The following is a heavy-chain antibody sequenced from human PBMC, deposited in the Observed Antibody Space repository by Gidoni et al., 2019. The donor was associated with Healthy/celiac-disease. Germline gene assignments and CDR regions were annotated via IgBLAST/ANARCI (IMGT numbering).Heavy chain of an antibody. CDR3: ARRPGSDYGDFYFDY. CDR1: GYSISSGYY. D-gene: IGHD4-17*01. Sequence: QVQLQESGPGLVKPSETLSLTCAVSGYSISSGYYWGWIRQPPGKGLEWIGSIYHSGGTYYNPSLKSRVTISVDTSKNQFSLKLSSGTAADTAVYYCARRPGSDYGDFYFDYWGQGTLVTVSS. J-gene: IGHJ4*02. V-gene: IGHV4-38-2*01. CDR2: IYHSGGT.